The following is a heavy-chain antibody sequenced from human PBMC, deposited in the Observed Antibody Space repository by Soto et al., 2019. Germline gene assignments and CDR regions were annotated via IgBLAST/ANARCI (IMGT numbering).Heavy chain of an antibody. D-gene: IGHD2-21*02. Sequence: HLVESGGGLVKPGRSLRLSCAGSGFIFGDYAVTWFRQNPGKGLECVGFIRSEAYGGTADYAASVRGRFTISRDDYKSVAYLQMDSLKTEDTGVYYCTTLPRNRRGDPFNCWGQGTLVTVSS. V-gene: IGHV3-49*05. J-gene: IGHJ4*02. CDR2: IRSEAYGGTA. CDR1: GFIFGDYA. CDR3: TTLPRNRRGDPFNC.